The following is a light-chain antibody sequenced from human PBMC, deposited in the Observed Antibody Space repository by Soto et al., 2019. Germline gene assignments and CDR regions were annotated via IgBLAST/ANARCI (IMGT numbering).Light chain of an antibody. J-gene: IGLJ1*01. CDR2: EVN. Sequence: QSALTQAPSASGSPGQSVTISCAGTSNDVGGFNYVSWYQRHPGKAPKLIIYEVNKRPSGVPDRFSGSKSGTTASLTVSGLQAEDEADYFCSSFVHGTSYVFGTGTKVTV. CDR3: SSFVHGTSYV. CDR1: SNDVGGFNY. V-gene: IGLV2-8*01.